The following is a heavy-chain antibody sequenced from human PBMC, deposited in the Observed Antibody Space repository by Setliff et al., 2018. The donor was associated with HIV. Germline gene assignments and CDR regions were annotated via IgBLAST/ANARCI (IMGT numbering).Heavy chain of an antibody. J-gene: IGHJ5*02. CDR1: GDSISSDFY. D-gene: IGHD3-22*01. CDR2: IYHSGNT. V-gene: IGHV4-38-2*02. CDR3: ASRVYYYDSNKVLREEGFDP. Sequence: SETLSLTCTVSGDSISSDFYWGWIRQPPGKGLEWIGSIYHSGNTYYMPSLQSRVTISVDMSKNQFSLNLTSVTAADTAVYFCASRVYYYDSNKVLREEGFDPWGQGTLVTVSS.